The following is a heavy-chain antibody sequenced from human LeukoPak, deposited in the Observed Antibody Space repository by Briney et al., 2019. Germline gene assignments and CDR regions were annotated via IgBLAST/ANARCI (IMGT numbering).Heavy chain of an antibody. V-gene: IGHV4-30-4*02. CDR2: IYYSGST. D-gene: IGHD1-26*01. J-gene: IGHJ4*02. CDR3: AGDGSSTTFDY. CDR1: GGSISSGDYY. Sequence: SETLSLTCTVSGGSISSGDYYWSWIRQPPGKGLEWIGYIYYSGSTYYNPSLKSRVTISVDTSKNQFSLKLSSVTAADTAVYYCAGDGSSTTFDYWGQGTLVTVSS.